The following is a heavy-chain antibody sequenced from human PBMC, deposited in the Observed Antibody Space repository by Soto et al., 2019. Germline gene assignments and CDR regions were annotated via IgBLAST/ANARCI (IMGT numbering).Heavy chain of an antibody. D-gene: IGHD4-17*01. CDR1: GGSISSSSYY. J-gene: IGHJ6*02. CDR3: ARRVGSTTVTTGSTYYYYGMDV. Sequence: SETLSLTCTVSGGSISSSSYYWGWIRQPPGKGLEWIGSIYYSGSTYYNPSLKSRVTISVDTSKNQFSLKLSSVTAADTAVYYCARRVGSTTVTTGSTYYYYGMDVWGQGTTVTVSS. V-gene: IGHV4-39*01. CDR2: IYYSGST.